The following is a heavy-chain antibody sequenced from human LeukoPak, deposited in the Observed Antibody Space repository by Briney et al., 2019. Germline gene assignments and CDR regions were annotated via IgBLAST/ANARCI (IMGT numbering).Heavy chain of an antibody. CDR2: ISAYNGNT. D-gene: IGHD3-22*01. Sequence: ASVKVSCKASGYTFTSYGISWVRQAPGQGLEWMGWISAYNGNTNYAQKFQGRVTITADESTSTAYMELSSLRSEDTAVYYCARGGPNYDSGGYFDYWGQGTLVTVSS. CDR1: GYTFTSYG. V-gene: IGHV1-18*01. CDR3: ARGGPNYDSGGYFDY. J-gene: IGHJ4*02.